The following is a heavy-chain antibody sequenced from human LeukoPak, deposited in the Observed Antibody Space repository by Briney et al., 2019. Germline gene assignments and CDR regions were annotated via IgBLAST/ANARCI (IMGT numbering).Heavy chain of an antibody. V-gene: IGHV1-2*02. CDR1: GYSFADYY. D-gene: IGHD1-26*01. CDR2: INPNSGGT. CDR3: ARADRLDGSPYLIGP. J-gene: IGHJ5*02. Sequence: EASVTVSFKTSGYSFADYYMHWVRQAPGQGLEWMGWINPNSGGTSTAQKFQGRITMTRDTSITTVYMEVSWLTSDDTAIYYCARADRLDGSPYLIGPWGQGTLVTVSS.